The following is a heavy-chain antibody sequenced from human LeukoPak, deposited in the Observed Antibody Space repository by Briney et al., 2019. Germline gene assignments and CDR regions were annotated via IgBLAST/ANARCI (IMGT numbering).Heavy chain of an antibody. CDR3: ARLWIVATWFDA. Sequence: PSETLSLTCTVSNGSMTSDSYYWAWVRQPPGKGLEWIGTIFYSGKTYYSASLKSRVTVSLDTSKKNFSLRLSSVTAADTAVYCGARLWIVATWFDAWGQGALVTVSS. CDR2: IFYSGKT. D-gene: IGHD2-2*03. J-gene: IGHJ5*02. V-gene: IGHV4-39*02. CDR1: NGSMTSDSYY.